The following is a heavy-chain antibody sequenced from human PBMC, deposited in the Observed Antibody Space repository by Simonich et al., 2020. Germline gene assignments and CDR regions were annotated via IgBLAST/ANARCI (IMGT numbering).Heavy chain of an antibody. D-gene: IGHD7-27*01. CDR1: GFTFSSYW. Sequence: EVQLVESGGGLVQPGGSLRLSCEASGFTFSSYWMSWVRQAPGKGLEWVANIKQDGSEKYYVDSVKCSFTISRANAKNSLYLQMNSLRAEDTAVYYCARDGLGTAYYYYMDVWGKGTTVTVSS. CDR3: ARDGLGTAYYYYMDV. CDR2: IKQDGSEK. J-gene: IGHJ6*03. V-gene: IGHV3-7*01.